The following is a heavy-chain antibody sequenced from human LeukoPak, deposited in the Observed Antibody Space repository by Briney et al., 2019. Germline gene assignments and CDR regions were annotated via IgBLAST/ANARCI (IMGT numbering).Heavy chain of an antibody. CDR1: GGSISSYY. V-gene: IGHV4-59*01. J-gene: IGHJ6*02. Sequence: PSETLSLTCTVSGGSISSYYWSWIRQPPGKGLEWIGYIYYSGSTNYNPSLKSRVTISVDTSKNQFSLKLSSVTAADTAVYYCARDHGWPYYYGMDVWGQGTTVTVSS. CDR2: IYYSGST. CDR3: ARDHGWPYYYGMDV. D-gene: IGHD6-19*01.